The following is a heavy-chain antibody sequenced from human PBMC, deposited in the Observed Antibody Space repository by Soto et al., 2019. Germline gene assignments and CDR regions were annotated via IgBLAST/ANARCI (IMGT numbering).Heavy chain of an antibody. Sequence: PGKGLGWVSIIYAGGSTYYADSVKGRFTISRDNSKNTLYLQMNSLRAEDTAVYYCAGLIVVRAGPNWFDPWGQGTLVTVSS. J-gene: IGHJ5*02. V-gene: IGHV3-53*01. CDR2: IYAGGST. CDR3: AGLIVVRAGPNWFDP. D-gene: IGHD3-22*01.